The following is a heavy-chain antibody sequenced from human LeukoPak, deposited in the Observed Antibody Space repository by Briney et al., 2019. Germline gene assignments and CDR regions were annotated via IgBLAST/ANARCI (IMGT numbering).Heavy chain of an antibody. Sequence: PGRSLRLSCAASGFTFSTHAMHWVRQAPGKGLEWVALILYDGSNKHYADSVKGRFTISRDNSKNTLYLQMNSLRAEDTAMYYCARIPYGSGTYTDYWGQGTLVTVSS. CDR2: ILYDGSNK. V-gene: IGHV3-30-3*01. J-gene: IGHJ4*02. D-gene: IGHD3-10*01. CDR3: ARIPYGSGTYTDY. CDR1: GFTFSTHA.